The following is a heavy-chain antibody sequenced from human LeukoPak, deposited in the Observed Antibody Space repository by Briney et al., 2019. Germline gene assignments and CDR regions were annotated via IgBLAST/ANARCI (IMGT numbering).Heavy chain of an antibody. CDR2: IKQDGSEQ. D-gene: IGHD3-10*01. V-gene: IGHV3-7*01. J-gene: IGHJ4*02. Sequence: QPGGSLRLSCAASGFMLSSHWMSWVRQAPGKGLEWVANIKQDGSEQYYVDSVKGRFTISRDNAKNSLFLQMNSLRAEDTAVYYCARDISGGYWGRGTLVTVSS. CDR3: ARDISGGY. CDR1: GFMLSSHW.